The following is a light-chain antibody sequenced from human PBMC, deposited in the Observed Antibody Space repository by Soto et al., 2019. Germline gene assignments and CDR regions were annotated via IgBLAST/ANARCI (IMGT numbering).Light chain of an antibody. V-gene: IGKV1-5*01. Sequence: DIQMTQSPSTLSASVGDRVTITCRASQSISSWVAWYQQKPGKAPKLLIYDASSLESGVPSRFSGSGSGTEFTLAISSLQPDDFATYYCQQYNSYPRTFGQGTKVHIK. CDR2: DAS. CDR3: QQYNSYPRT. J-gene: IGKJ1*01. CDR1: QSISSW.